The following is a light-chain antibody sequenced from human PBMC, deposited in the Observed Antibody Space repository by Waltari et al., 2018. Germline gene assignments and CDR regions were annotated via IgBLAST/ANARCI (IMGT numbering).Light chain of an antibody. J-gene: IGLJ2*01. Sequence: QLVLTQSPSASASLGASVKLTCTLSSGHSSYAIAWHQQQPEKGPRYLMKLNSDGSHSKGDGIPDRFSGSSSGAERYLTIYSLQSEDEADYYCQTWGTGPVFGGGTKLTVL. CDR1: SGHSSYA. CDR3: QTWGTGPV. V-gene: IGLV4-69*01. CDR2: LNSDGSH.